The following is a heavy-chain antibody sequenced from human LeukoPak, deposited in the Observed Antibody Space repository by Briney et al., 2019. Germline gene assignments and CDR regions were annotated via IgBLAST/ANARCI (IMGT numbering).Heavy chain of an antibody. CDR1: GGSISSYY. CDR3: ARGGSSWYLNDAFDI. Sequence: SETLSLTCTVSGGSISSYYWSWIRQPPGKGLEWIGYIYYSGSTNYNPSLKSRVTISVDTSKNQFSLKLSSVTAADTAVYYCARGGSSWYLNDAFDIWGQGTMVTVSS. CDR2: IYYSGST. D-gene: IGHD6-13*01. J-gene: IGHJ3*02. V-gene: IGHV4-59*01.